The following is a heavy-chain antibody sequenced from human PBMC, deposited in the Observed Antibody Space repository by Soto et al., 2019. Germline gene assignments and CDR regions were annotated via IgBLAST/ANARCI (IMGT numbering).Heavy chain of an antibody. CDR1: GYTFTSYG. CDR2: IRAYNGNT. CDR3: ARDRMTTVTTAWDYGMDV. Sequence: QVQLVQSGAEVKKPGASVKVSCKASGYTFTSYGISWVRQAPGQGLEWMGWIRAYNGNTNYAQKLQGRVTMTTDTSTSTAYMELRSLISDDTAVYYCARDRMTTVTTAWDYGMDVWGQGTTVTVSS. D-gene: IGHD4-17*01. V-gene: IGHV1-18*01. J-gene: IGHJ6*02.